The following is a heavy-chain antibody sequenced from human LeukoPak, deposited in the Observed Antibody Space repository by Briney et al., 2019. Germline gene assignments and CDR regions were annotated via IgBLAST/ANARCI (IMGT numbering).Heavy chain of an antibody. V-gene: IGHV4-39*01. Sequence: PSETLSLTCTVSGGSISSSSYYWGWTRQPPGKGLEWIGSIYYSGSTYYNPSLKSRVTISVDTSKNQFSLKLSSVTAADTAVYYCARLGATIHFDYWGQGTLVTVSS. J-gene: IGHJ4*02. CDR1: GGSISSSSYY. D-gene: IGHD5-24*01. CDR2: IYYSGST. CDR3: ARLGATIHFDY.